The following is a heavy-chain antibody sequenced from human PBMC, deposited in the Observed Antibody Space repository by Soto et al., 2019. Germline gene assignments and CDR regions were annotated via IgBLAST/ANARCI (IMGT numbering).Heavy chain of an antibody. Sequence: QITLKESGPTLVTPTQTLTLTCTFSGFSLTSNGMAVGWIRQPPGKALEWLTPIYWDDDKRYRPSLKTTRSMTKESSKNRVFLTMTTIDPVDPATYYCAPSRGWPPVQFDYSGEGILVIDS. D-gene: IGHD6-19*01. CDR3: APSRGWPPVQFDY. CDR2: IYWDDDK. CDR1: GFSLTSNGMA. V-gene: IGHV2-5*02. J-gene: IGHJ4*02.